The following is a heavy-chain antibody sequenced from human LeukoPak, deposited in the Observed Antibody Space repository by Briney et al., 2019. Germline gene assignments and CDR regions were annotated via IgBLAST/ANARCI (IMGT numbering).Heavy chain of an antibody. CDR1: GFTFSSYA. CDR3: AKDGDILTGYPYYFDY. J-gene: IGHJ4*02. CDR2: ISGSGGST. D-gene: IGHD3-9*01. V-gene: IGHV3-23*01. Sequence: GGSLRLSCAASGFTFSSYAMSWVCQAPGKGLEWVSAISGSGGSTYYADSVKGRFTISRDNSKNPLYLQMNSLRAEDTAVYYCAKDGDILTGYPYYFDYWGQGTLVTVSS.